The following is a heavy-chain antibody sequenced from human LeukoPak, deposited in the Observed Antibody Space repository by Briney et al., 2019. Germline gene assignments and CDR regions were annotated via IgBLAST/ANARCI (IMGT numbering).Heavy chain of an antibody. CDR1: GFTFSSYA. J-gene: IGHJ4*02. CDR3: AKRYSGSSGLYNFDY. V-gene: IGHV3-23*01. Sequence: GGPLRLSCAASGFTFSSYAMSWVRQAPGKGLEWVSAISGSGGSTYYADSVKGRFTISRDNSKNTLYLQMNSLRAEDTAVYYCAKRYSGSSGLYNFDYWGQGTLVTVSS. CDR2: ISGSGGST. D-gene: IGHD1-26*01.